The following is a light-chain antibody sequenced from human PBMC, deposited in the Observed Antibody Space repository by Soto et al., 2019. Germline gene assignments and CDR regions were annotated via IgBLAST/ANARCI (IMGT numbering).Light chain of an antibody. V-gene: IGLV2-14*01. Sequence: QSALTQPASVSGSPGQSITISCTGTSSDVGGYNYVSWYQQHPGKAPKLMIYDVSNRPSGVSNRFSGSKSGNTVSLTISGLQGEDEAAYYCSSYTSSAEVFGGGTKLTVL. J-gene: IGLJ2*01. CDR3: SSYTSSAEV. CDR2: DVS. CDR1: SSDVGGYNY.